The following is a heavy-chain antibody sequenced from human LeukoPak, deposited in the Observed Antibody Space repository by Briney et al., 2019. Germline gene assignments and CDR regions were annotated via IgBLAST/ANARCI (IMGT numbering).Heavy chain of an antibody. V-gene: IGHV4-4*07. CDR1: GGSISSYY. Sequence: SDTLSLTCTVSGGSISSYYWRCIRQPAGGGLECFGRYSSSGRANYNPSLNSRLTISLHTSKNDFFLNLISVTAAHRSFYYCVRRYGCALYDWGQG. J-gene: IGHJ4*02. D-gene: IGHD5-24*01. CDR2: YSSSGRA. CDR3: VRRYGCALYD.